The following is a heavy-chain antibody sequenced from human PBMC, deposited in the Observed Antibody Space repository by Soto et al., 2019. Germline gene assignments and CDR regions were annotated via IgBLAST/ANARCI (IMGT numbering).Heavy chain of an antibody. CDR3: ARVPFGELLSDYYYGMDV. Sequence: EVQLVESGGGVVRPGGSLRLPCAASGFTFDDYGMSWVRQAPGKGLEWVSGINWNGGSTGYADSVKGRFTISRDNAKNSLYLQMNSLRAEDTALYYCARVPFGELLSDYYYGMDVWGQGTTVTVSS. CDR2: INWNGGST. J-gene: IGHJ6*02. CDR1: GFTFDDYG. V-gene: IGHV3-20*04. D-gene: IGHD3-10*01.